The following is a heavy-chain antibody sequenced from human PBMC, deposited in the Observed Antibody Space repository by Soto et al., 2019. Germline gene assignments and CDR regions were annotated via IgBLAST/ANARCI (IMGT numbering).Heavy chain of an antibody. CDR3: ARDPTRGIDYYDSSGYQNWFDP. D-gene: IGHD3-22*01. CDR2: ISSSSSYI. Sequence: LRLSCAASGFTFSSYSMNWVRQAPGKGLERVSSISSSSSYIYYADSVKGRFTISRDNAKNSLYLQMNSLRAEDTAVYYCARDPTRGIDYYDSSGYQNWFDPWGQGTLVTVSS. V-gene: IGHV3-21*01. CDR1: GFTFSSYS. J-gene: IGHJ5*02.